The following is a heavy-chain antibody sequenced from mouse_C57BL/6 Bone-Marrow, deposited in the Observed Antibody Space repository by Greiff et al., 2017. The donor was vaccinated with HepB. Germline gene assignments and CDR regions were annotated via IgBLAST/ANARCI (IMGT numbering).Heavy chain of an antibody. V-gene: IGHV1-69*01. CDR2: IDPSDSYT. CDR3: ARGPFIYYDYDGGDY. CDR1: GYTFTSYW. J-gene: IGHJ2*01. D-gene: IGHD2-4*01. Sequence: QVQLQQPGAEPVMPGASVKLSCKASGYTFTSYWMHWVKQRPGQGLEWIGEIDPSDSYTNYNQKFKGKSTLTVDKSSSTAYMQLSSLTSEDSAVYYCARGPFIYYDYDGGDYWGQGTTLTVSS.